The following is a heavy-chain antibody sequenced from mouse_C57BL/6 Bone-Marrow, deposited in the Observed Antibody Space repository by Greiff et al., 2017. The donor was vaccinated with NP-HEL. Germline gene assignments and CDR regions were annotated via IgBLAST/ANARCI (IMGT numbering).Heavy chain of an antibody. V-gene: IGHV1-81*01. CDR2: IYPRSGNT. CDR3: AVTTRAY. J-gene: IGHJ3*01. CDR1: GYTFTSYG. D-gene: IGHD2-12*01. Sequence: VKLQESGAELARPGASVKLSCKASGYTFTSYGISWVKQRTGQGLEWIGEIYPRSGNTYYNEKFKGKATLTADKSSSTAYMEIRSLTSEASAVYFCAVTTRAYWGQGTLVTVSA.